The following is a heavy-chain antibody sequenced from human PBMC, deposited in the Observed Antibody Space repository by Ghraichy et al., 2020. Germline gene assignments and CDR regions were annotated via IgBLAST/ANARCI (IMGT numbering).Heavy chain of an antibody. Sequence: SETLSLTCAVYGGSFSGYYWSWIRQPPGKGLEWIGEINHSGSTNYNPSLKSRVTISVDTSKNQFSLKLSSVTAADTAVYYCARGAGYCSGGSCYSSDFDYWGQGTLVTVSS. CDR3: ARGAGYCSGGSCYSSDFDY. D-gene: IGHD2-15*01. J-gene: IGHJ4*02. CDR2: INHSGST. CDR1: GGSFSGYY. V-gene: IGHV4-34*01.